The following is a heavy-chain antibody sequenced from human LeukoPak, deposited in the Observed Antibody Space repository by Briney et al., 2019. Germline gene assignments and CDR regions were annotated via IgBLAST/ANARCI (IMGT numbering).Heavy chain of an antibody. J-gene: IGHJ4*02. D-gene: IGHD5-12*01. CDR3: AGKRRVDPNYSDY. V-gene: IGHV3-7*01. CDR1: GFTFSNYA. Sequence: GGSLRLSCAASGFTFSNYAMNWVRQAPGKGLEWVANIKEDGSEKYYVDSVKGRFTISRDNAKNSLYLQMNSLRAEDTAVYYCAGKRRVDPNYSDYWGQGTLVTVSS. CDR2: IKEDGSEK.